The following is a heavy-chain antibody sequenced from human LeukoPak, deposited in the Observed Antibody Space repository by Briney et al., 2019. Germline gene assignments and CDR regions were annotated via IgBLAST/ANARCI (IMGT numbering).Heavy chain of an antibody. V-gene: IGHV3-7*05. J-gene: IGHJ4*02. CDR1: GFTFSSYW. D-gene: IGHD2-2*01. CDR2: IKQDGSEK. Sequence: GGSLRLSCAASGFTFSSYWMSWVRQAPGKGLEWVANIKQDGSEKYYVDSVKGRFTISRDNAKNSLYLQMNSLRAEDTAVYYCARDQRYCSSSSCPWEPFDYWGQGSLVTVSS. CDR3: ARDQRYCSSSSCPWEPFDY.